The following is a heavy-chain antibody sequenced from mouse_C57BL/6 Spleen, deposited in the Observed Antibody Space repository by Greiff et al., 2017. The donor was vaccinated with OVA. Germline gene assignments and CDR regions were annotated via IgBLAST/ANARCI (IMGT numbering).Heavy chain of an antibody. CDR1: GYTFTSYW. CDR2: IDPSDSYT. Sequence: VQLQQPGAELVMPGASVKLSCKASGYTFTSYWMHWVKQRPGQGLEWIGEIDPSDSYTNYNQKFKGKSTLTVDKSSSTAYMQLSSLTSEDSAVYYCARRGYGDYFDYWGQGTTLTVSS. J-gene: IGHJ2*01. D-gene: IGHD2-10*02. V-gene: IGHV1-69*01. CDR3: ARRGYGDYFDY.